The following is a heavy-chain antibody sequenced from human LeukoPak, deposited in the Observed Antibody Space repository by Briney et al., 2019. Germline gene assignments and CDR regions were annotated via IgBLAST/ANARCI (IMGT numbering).Heavy chain of an antibody. CDR3: VKDRGVWFALFDS. J-gene: IGHJ4*02. CDR2: INWNSGTI. CDR1: GFILDKYA. V-gene: IGHV3-9*01. Sequence: GGSLRLSCAASGFILDKYAMPWVRHTPGKGLEGVSGINWNSGTIDYADSVRGRFTISRDNAKNSLYLQMNNLRPEDTAFYYCVKDRGVWFALFDSWGQGTLVTVST. D-gene: IGHD6-19*01.